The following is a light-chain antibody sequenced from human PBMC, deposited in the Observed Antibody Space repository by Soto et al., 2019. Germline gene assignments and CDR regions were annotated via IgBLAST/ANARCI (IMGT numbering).Light chain of an antibody. J-gene: IGKJ4*01. CDR2: DAP. V-gene: IGKV1-5*01. CDR3: QQLYSFPLT. CDR1: QSISSW. Sequence: DIQMTQSPSTLSASVGDRVTITCRASQSISSWLAWYQQKPGKAPKLLIFDAPSLESGVPSRFSGSGSATEFTLTINSLQPDDFATYYCQQLYSFPLTFGGGTKVDIK.